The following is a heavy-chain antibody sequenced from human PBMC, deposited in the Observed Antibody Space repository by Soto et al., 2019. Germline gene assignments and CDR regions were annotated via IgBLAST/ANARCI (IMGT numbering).Heavy chain of an antibody. CDR2: ISAYNGNT. V-gene: IGHV1-18*04. J-gene: IGHJ5*02. CDR3: ARVLEVVVANLLVNWFDP. Sequence: GASVKVSCTASGYTFTSYGISWVRQAPGQGLEWMGWISAYNGNTNYAQKLQGRVTMTTDTSTSTAYMELRSLRSDDTAVYYCARVLEVVVANLLVNWFDPWGQGTLVTVSS. CDR1: GYTFTSYG. D-gene: IGHD2-15*01.